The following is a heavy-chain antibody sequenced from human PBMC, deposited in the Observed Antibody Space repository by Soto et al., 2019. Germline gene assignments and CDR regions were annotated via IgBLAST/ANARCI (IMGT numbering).Heavy chain of an antibody. Sequence: PGGSLRLSCAASGFTFSSYAMSWVRQAPGKGLEWVSAISGSGGSTYYADSVKGRFTISRDNSKNTLYLQMNSLRAEDTAVYYCAKDRCSGGSCYPVQWFDPWGQGTLVTVSS. CDR1: GFTFSSYA. D-gene: IGHD2-15*01. V-gene: IGHV3-23*01. CDR2: ISGSGGST. J-gene: IGHJ5*02. CDR3: AKDRCSGGSCYPVQWFDP.